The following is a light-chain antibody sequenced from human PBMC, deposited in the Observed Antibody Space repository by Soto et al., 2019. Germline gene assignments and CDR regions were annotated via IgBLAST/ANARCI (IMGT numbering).Light chain of an antibody. CDR3: QQYDSAPWT. Sequence: EIVLTQSPGTLSLSPGERATLSCRASLSVSSSFLAWYQQKPGQAPRLLIYGASTSATGIPDGFSGSGSGTDVTLTISRLETEDFAVYYCQQYDSAPWTFGQGTKVEIK. CDR2: GAS. CDR1: LSVSSSF. J-gene: IGKJ1*01. V-gene: IGKV3-20*01.